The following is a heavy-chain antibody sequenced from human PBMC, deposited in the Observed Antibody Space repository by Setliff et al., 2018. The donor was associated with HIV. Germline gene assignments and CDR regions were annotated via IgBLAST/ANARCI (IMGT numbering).Heavy chain of an antibody. CDR2: ISAHNGNT. V-gene: IGHV1-18*01. Sequence: ASVKVSCKASGYIFSSYAFNWVRQAPGQGLEWMGWISAHNGNTNYAQKFQGRVTMTTDTSSSTAYMELRSLKSDDTAVYYCASHNRETADDLLTAYYNYYYYTEVWGKGTTVTVSS. CDR1: GYIFSSYA. CDR3: ASHNRETADDLLTAYYNYYYYTEV. D-gene: IGHD3-9*01. J-gene: IGHJ6*03.